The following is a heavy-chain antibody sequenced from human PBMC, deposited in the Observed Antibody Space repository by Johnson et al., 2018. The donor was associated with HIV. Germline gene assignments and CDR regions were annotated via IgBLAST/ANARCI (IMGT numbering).Heavy chain of an antibody. CDR3: ARVAPAHDAFDI. CDR1: GFSFSNTW. CDR2: SRNKANTYTT. J-gene: IGHJ3*02. D-gene: IGHD2-2*01. V-gene: IGHV3-72*01. Sequence: MLLVESGGSLVKPGGSLRLSCAASGFSFSNTWMSWVRQAPGKGLEWVGRSRNKANTYTTEYAVSVKGRFTISRDDSKNSLYLQMNSLRVEDTAMYYCARVAPAHDAFDIWGQGTMVTVSS.